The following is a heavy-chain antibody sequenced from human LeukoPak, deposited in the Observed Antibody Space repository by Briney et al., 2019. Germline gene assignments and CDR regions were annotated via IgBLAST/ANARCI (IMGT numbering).Heavy chain of an antibody. Sequence: SETLSLTCTVSGGSISSYYWSWIRQPPGKGLEWIGYIYYSGSPNYNPSLKSRVTISVDTSKNQFSLKLSSVTAADTAVYYCARDRGGGYGLDYWGQGTLVTVSS. CDR1: GGSISSYY. D-gene: IGHD5-12*01. V-gene: IGHV4-59*12. J-gene: IGHJ4*02. CDR3: ARDRGGGYGLDY. CDR2: IYYSGSP.